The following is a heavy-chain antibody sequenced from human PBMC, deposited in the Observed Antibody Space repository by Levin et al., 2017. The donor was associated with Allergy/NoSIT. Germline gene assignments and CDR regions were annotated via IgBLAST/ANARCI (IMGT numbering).Heavy chain of an antibody. D-gene: IGHD2/OR15-2a*01. CDR1: GFSLTTGVG. CDR2: IYWDDDK. V-gene: IGHV2-5*02. Sequence: ESGPTLVKPTQTVTLTCTFSGFSLTTGVGVGWIRQPPGKALEWLALIYWDDDKRYSPSLESRLTITKDTSKNQVVLTMSNMDPVDTATYFCAHRLYSHSTSPRAFSIWGQGTMVTVSS. CDR3: AHRLYSHSTSPRAFSI. J-gene: IGHJ3*02.